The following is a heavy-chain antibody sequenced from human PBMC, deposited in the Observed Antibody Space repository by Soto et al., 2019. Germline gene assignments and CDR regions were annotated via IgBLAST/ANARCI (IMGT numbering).Heavy chain of an antibody. CDR3: AREAGNIWFGEHNRFDP. V-gene: IGHV4-4*02. CDR2: IYHSGST. CDR1: GGSISSSNW. D-gene: IGHD3-10*01. Sequence: SETLSLTCAVSGGSISSSNWWSWVRQPPGKGLEWIGEIYHSGSTNYNPSLKSRVTISVDKSKNQFSLKLSSVTAADTAVYYCAREAGNIWFGEHNRFDPWGQGTLVTVSS. J-gene: IGHJ5*02.